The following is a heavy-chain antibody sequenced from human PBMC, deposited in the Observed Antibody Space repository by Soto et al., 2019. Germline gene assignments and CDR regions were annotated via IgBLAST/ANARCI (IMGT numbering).Heavy chain of an antibody. CDR3: ARDQKASWQLGGYYYYYGMDV. Sequence: GSLRLSCAASGFTFSSYSMNWVRQAPGKGLEWVSSISSSSSYIYYADSVKGRFTISRDNAKNSLYLQMNSLRAEDTAVYYCARDQKASWQLGGYYYYYGMDVWGQGTTVTVSS. V-gene: IGHV3-21*01. CDR2: ISSSSSYI. D-gene: IGHD6-6*01. J-gene: IGHJ6*02. CDR1: GFTFSSYS.